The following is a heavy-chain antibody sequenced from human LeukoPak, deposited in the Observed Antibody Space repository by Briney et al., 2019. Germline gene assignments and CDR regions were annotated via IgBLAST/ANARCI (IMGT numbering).Heavy chain of an antibody. J-gene: IGHJ6*03. CDR3: ARALPHYDSSGYFPPGYYYYYMDV. Sequence: ASVKVSCKASGYTFTGYDMHWVRQAPGQGLEWMGWINPNSGSTNYAQNFQGRVTMTRDTSISTAYMELSRLRSDDTAVYYCARALPHYDSSGYFPPGYYYYYMDVWGKGTTVTVSS. CDR2: INPNSGST. CDR1: GYTFTGYD. D-gene: IGHD3-22*01. V-gene: IGHV1-2*02.